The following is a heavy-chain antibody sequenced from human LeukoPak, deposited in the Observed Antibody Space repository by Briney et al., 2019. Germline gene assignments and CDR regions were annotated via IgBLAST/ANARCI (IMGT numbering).Heavy chain of an antibody. CDR1: GFAFSNYW. Sequence: GGSLRLSCEASGFAFSNYWMHWVRQPPGKGLMWVSQISTDGSQTFYADSVKGRFTISRDNAQNTLFLQMDSLRPEDTAVYYCVRSLRSADFWGQGTLVTVSS. CDR3: VRSLRSADF. J-gene: IGHJ4*02. CDR2: ISTDGSQT. V-gene: IGHV3-74*01.